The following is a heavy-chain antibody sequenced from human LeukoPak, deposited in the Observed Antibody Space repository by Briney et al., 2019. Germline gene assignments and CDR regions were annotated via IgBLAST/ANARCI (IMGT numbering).Heavy chain of an antibody. V-gene: IGHV3-74*01. CDR2: INSDGSST. CDR3: ARSGHYYYYGMDV. D-gene: IGHD1-26*01. CDR1: GFTFSSYW. Sequence: GSLRLSCAVSGFTFSSYWMHWVRQAPGKGLVWVSRINSDGSSTSYADSVKGRFTISRDNAKNTLYLQMNSLRAEDTAVYYCARSGHYYYYGMDVWGQGTTVTVSS. J-gene: IGHJ6*02.